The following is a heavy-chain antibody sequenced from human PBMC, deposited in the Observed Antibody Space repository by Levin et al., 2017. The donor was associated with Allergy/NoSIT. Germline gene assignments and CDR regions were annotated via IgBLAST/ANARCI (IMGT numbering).Heavy chain of an antibody. Sequence: PGGSLRLSCKGSGYTFTNHWIAWVRQMPGKGLEWMGIIYPDDSESIYSSSFQGQVTFSVDKSTTTAYLQWSSLEASDTAKYYCATHSVGLVYYYSMDVWGQGTTVTVSS. J-gene: IGHJ6*02. CDR2: IYPDDSES. CDR3: ATHSVGLVYYYSMDV. V-gene: IGHV5-51*01. CDR1: GYTFTNHW. D-gene: IGHD3-16*01.